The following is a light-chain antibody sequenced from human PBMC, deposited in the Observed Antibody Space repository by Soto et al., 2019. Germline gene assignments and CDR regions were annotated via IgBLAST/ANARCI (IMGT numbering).Light chain of an antibody. CDR1: RSDVGAYNF. J-gene: IGLJ1*01. V-gene: IGLV2-14*01. CDR3: TSWTTSSTYV. Sequence: QSALTQPASVSGSPGQSITVSCTGSRSDVGAYNFVSWYRQYPDKAPELIIYEVTNRPWGVSNRFSGSKSDNTASLTISGLQAEDEADYYCTSWTTSSTYVLGTGTKLTVL. CDR2: EVT.